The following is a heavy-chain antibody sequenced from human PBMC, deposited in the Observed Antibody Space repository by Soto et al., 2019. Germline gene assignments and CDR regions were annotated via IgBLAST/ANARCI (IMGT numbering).Heavy chain of an antibody. CDR3: GRGGAAEYYYDSSGYYNYYYYGMDV. CDR2: INHSGST. Sequence: SETLSLTCAVYGGSFSGYYWSWIRQPPGKGLEWIGEINHSGSTNYNPSLKSRVTISVDTSKNQFSLKLSSVTAADTAVYYCGRGGAAEYYYDSSGYYNYYYYGMDVWGQGTTVTVSS. J-gene: IGHJ6*02. V-gene: IGHV4-34*01. CDR1: GGSFSGYY. D-gene: IGHD3-22*01.